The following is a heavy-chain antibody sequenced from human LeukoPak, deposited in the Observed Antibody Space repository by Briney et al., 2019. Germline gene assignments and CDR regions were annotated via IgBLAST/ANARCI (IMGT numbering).Heavy chain of an antibody. D-gene: IGHD3-22*01. CDR2: INPSGGST. CDR3: AHSLPGHSLTYDTQGLGAFDI. Sequence: ASVKVSFKASGYTFTSYYMHWVRQAPGQGLEWMGIINPSGGSTSYAQKFQGRVTMTRDTSTSTVYMELSSLRSEDTAVYYCAHSLPGHSLTYDTQGLGAFDIWGQGTMVTVSS. CDR1: GYTFTSYY. J-gene: IGHJ3*02. V-gene: IGHV1-46*01.